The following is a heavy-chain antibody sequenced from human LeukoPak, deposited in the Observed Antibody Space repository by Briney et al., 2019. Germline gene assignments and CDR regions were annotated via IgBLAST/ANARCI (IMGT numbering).Heavy chain of an antibody. V-gene: IGHV7-4-1*02. D-gene: IGHD4-23*01. CDR3: AVGEVDGKWVGYFDY. J-gene: IGHJ4*02. CDR2: INTNTGNP. Sequence: GASVKVSCKASGYTFTGYYMHWVRQAPGQGLKWMGWINTNTGNPTYAQGFTGRFVFSLDTSVSTAYLQISSLKAEDTAVYYCAVGEVDGKWVGYFDYWGQGTLVTVSS. CDR1: GYTFTGYY.